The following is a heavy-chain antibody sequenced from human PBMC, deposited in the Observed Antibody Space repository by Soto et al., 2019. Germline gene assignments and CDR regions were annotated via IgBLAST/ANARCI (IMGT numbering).Heavy chain of an antibody. CDR1: GFTFANYV. CDR2: ISGSGGTA. D-gene: IGHD2-2*01. J-gene: IGHJ6*02. Sequence: GGSLRLSCVASGFTFANYVMNWVRRAPDKGLECVSIISGSGGTAYYADSVKGRFTISRDNSRNTVHMQMNSLRADDTAVYYCANRFVIVPAVLGRNYHYGMDVWGQGTTVTVSS. CDR3: ANRFVIVPAVLGRNYHYGMDV. V-gene: IGHV3-23*01.